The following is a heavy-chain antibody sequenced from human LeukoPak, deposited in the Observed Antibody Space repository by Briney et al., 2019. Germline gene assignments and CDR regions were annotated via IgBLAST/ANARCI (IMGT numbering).Heavy chain of an antibody. CDR2: ISYDGGNK. V-gene: IGHV3-30-3*01. Sequence: GGSLRLSCAASGFTFSSYAMHWVRQAPGKGLEWVAVISYDGGNKYYADSVKGRFTISRDNSKNTLYLQMNSLRAEDTAVYYCARDLANYYGSGSYWNDAFDIWGQGTMVTVSS. CDR3: ARDLANYYGSGSYWNDAFDI. J-gene: IGHJ3*02. D-gene: IGHD3-10*01. CDR1: GFTFSSYA.